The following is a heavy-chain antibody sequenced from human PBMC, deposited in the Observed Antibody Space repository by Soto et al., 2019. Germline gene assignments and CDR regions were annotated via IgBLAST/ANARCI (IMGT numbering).Heavy chain of an antibody. J-gene: IGHJ4*02. Sequence: GGSLRLSCAASGFTFSTYTMHWVRHAPGKGLEWVAVISYDGSNKYYADSVKGRFTISRDNSKNTLCLEMNSLRAEDTAVYYCARDGVSSTEYTWKYGTYFDYWRQGALVTVSS. CDR1: GFTFSTYT. D-gene: IGHD1-7*01. CDR2: ISYDGSNK. V-gene: IGHV3-30-3*01. CDR3: ARDGVSSTEYTWKYGTYFDY.